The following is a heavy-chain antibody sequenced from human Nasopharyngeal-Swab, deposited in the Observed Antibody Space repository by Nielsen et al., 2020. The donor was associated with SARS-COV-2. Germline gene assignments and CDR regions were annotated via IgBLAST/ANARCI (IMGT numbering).Heavy chain of an antibody. J-gene: IGHJ5*02. CDR1: GYTFTGYY. V-gene: IGHV1-2*04. Sequence: ASVKVSCKASGYTFTGYYMHWVRQAPGQGLEWMGWINPNSGGTNYAQKFQGWVTMTRDTSISTAYMELSRLRSDDTAVYYCARDALVEATVTTMSVGLSNWFDPWGQGTLVTVSS. CDR3: ARDALVEATVTTMSVGLSNWFDP. D-gene: IGHD4-11*01. CDR2: INPNSGGT.